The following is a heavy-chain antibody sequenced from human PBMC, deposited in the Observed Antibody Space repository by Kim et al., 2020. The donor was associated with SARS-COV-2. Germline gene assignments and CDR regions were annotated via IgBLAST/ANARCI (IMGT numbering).Heavy chain of an antibody. CDR2: IDHSGTT. J-gene: IGHJ5*02. D-gene: IGHD6-19*01. V-gene: IGHV4-4*02. CDR1: GGSFSSSSC. CDR3: ARGVSSAWTRRPWFDP. Sequence: SETLSLTCAVSGGSFSSSSCWSWVRQPPGKGLEWIGEIDHSGTTNYNPSLKSRVSISVDESKTQFSLTLKSVTAADTAVYYCARGVSSAWTRRPWFDPWG.